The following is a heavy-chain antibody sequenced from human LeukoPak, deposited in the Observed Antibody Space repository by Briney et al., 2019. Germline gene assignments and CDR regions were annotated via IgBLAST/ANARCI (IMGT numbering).Heavy chain of an antibody. Sequence: GGSLRLSCAASGFTFSSYAMSWVRQAPGKGLEWVSAISGNGGSTYYADSVKGRFNISRDNSKNTLYLQMNSLRAEDTAVYYCATPSASCGPHAIYWGQGTLVTVSS. CDR1: GFTFSSYA. J-gene: IGHJ4*02. V-gene: IGHV3-23*01. CDR2: ISGNGGST. D-gene: IGHD2-21*01. CDR3: ATPSASCGPHAIY.